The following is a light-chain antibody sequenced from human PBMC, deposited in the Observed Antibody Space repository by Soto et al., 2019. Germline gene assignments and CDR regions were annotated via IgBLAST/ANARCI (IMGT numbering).Light chain of an antibody. CDR2: GAS. CDR3: QQYNDWPRT. CDR1: QSVSSN. Sequence: EIVMTQSPVTLSVSPGERATLSCRASQSVSSNLAWYQQKPGQAPRLLIYGASTRATGIPARFSGSGSGTEFTLTISSRQSEDFAVYYCQQYNDWPRTFGQGAKVEIK. V-gene: IGKV3-15*01. J-gene: IGKJ1*01.